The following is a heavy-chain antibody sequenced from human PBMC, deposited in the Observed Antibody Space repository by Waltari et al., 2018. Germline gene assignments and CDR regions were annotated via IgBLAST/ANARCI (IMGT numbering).Heavy chain of an antibody. J-gene: IGHJ3*02. Sequence: EVQLVESGGGLVQPGRSLRRSCAASGFTFDDYAIHWVRQAPGKGLEWVSGISWNSGSIGYADSVKGRFTISRDNAKNSLYLQMNSLRAEDTALYYCAKDISSQASAAFDIWGQGTMVTVSS. V-gene: IGHV3-9*01. CDR1: GFTFDDYA. CDR3: AKDISSQASAAFDI. CDR2: ISWNSGSI. D-gene: IGHD6-13*01.